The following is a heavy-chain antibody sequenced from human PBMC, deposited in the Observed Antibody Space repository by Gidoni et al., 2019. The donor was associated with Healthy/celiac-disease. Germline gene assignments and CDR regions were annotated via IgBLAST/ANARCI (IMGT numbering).Heavy chain of an antibody. Sequence: QVQLVQSGAEVKKPGASVKVSGKASGYTFTSYYMHWVRQAPGQGLAWMVIINPIGGSTSYAQKLPGSVTMTRDTSTSTVYMVLSSLRSEDTAVYYCARDRYSSGWYVLDGMDVWGQGTTVTVSS. J-gene: IGHJ6*02. CDR2: INPIGGST. CDR1: GYTFTSYY. CDR3: ARDRYSSGWYVLDGMDV. V-gene: IGHV1-46*04. D-gene: IGHD6-19*01.